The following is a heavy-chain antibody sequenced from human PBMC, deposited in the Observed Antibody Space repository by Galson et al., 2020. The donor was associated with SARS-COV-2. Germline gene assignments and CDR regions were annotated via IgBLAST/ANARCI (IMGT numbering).Heavy chain of an antibody. J-gene: IGHJ5*02. D-gene: IGHD2-2*02. CDR1: GFMFSTFG. CDR2: ISFDGNNE. CDR3: TRDRYCTTTTCYNWFDP. V-gene: IGHV3-33*01. Sequence: GESLKISCEASGFMFSTFGMQWVRQAPGKGLEWVAFISFDGNNEYYADSVKGRFTVSRDNYKNIVYLQMNNVRAEDTAIYYCTRDRYCTTTTCYNWFDPWVHGTLVTVSS.